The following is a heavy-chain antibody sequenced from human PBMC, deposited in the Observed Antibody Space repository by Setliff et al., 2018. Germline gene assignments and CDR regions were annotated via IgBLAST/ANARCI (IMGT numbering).Heavy chain of an antibody. CDR2: IYDSGST. CDR1: GGSISGHY. CDR3: ARGFLAAPFDY. J-gene: IGHJ4*02. D-gene: IGHD3-3*01. Sequence: SETLSLTCIVSGGSISGHYWSWIRQSPGKGLEWIGSIYDSGSTNYNPSLKSRVTIFVDTSKNQFSLKLKSVTAADTAMYFCARGFLAAPFDYWGQGTRSPSPQ. V-gene: IGHV4-59*11.